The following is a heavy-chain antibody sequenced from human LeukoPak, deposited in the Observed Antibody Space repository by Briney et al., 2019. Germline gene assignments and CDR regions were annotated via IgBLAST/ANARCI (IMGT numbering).Heavy chain of an antibody. Sequence: RRASVKVSCKASGYTFTGYYMHWVRQAPGQGLEWMGWINPNSGGTNYAQKFQGRVTMTRDTSISTAYMELSRLRSDDTAVYYCAREYSSSWYDWFDPWGQGTLVTVFS. V-gene: IGHV1-2*02. CDR2: INPNSGGT. D-gene: IGHD6-13*01. CDR3: AREYSSSWYDWFDP. CDR1: GYTFTGYY. J-gene: IGHJ5*02.